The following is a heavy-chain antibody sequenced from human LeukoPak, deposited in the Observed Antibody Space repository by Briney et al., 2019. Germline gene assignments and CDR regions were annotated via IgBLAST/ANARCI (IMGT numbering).Heavy chain of an antibody. D-gene: IGHD3-10*01. CDR2: MNPNSGNT. CDR1: GYTFTGYY. CDR3: ARVLWFGEFGFGY. J-gene: IGHJ4*02. Sequence: ASVKVSCKASGYTFTGYYMHWVRQAPGQGLEWMGWMNPNSGNTGYAQKFQGRVTMTRNTSISTAYMELSSLRSEDTAVYYCARVLWFGEFGFGYWGQGTLVTVSS. V-gene: IGHV1-8*02.